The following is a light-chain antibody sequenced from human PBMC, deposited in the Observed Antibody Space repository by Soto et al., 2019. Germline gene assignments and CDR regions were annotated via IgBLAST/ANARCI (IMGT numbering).Light chain of an antibody. CDR1: QSVNRD. Sequence: EIVMTQSPATLSVSPGERATLSCRASQSVNRDLAWYQQTPGQAPRLLIYGASSRASGVPARFSGSGSGTEFPLTINGLQSEDSAVYYCQQYNNWPPLSFGGGTKVEIK. CDR3: QQYNNWPPLS. J-gene: IGKJ4*01. V-gene: IGKV3-15*01. CDR2: GAS.